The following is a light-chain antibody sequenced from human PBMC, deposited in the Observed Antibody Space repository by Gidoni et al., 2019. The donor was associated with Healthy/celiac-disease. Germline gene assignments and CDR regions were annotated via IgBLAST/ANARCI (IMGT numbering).Light chain of an antibody. CDR2: KAS. CDR3: QQYNSYWT. CDR1: HSISSW. J-gene: IGKJ1*01. V-gene: IGKV1-5*03. Sequence: IQLTQSPSTPSASVGDRVTITCRASHSISSWLAWYQQKPGKAPKLLIYKASSLESGVPSRFSGSGSGTEFTLTISSLQPDDFATYYCQQYNSYWTFGQGTKVEIK.